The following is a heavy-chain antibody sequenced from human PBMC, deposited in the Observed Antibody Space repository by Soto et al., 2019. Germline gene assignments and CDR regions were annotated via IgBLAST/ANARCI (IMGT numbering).Heavy chain of an antibody. V-gene: IGHV3-21*01. Sequence: EVQLVESGGGLVKPGGSLRLSCAASGFTFSSYSMNWVRQAPGKGLEWVSSISSSSSYIYYADSVKGRFTISRDNAKNSLDLQMNSLRAEDTAVYYCARAIDFGVVPEYYFDYWGQGTLVTVSS. CDR1: GFTFSSYS. D-gene: IGHD3-3*01. CDR2: ISSSSSYI. J-gene: IGHJ4*02. CDR3: ARAIDFGVVPEYYFDY.